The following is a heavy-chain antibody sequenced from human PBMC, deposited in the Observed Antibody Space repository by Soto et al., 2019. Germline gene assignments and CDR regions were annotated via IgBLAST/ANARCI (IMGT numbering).Heavy chain of an antibody. D-gene: IGHD3-16*01. CDR2: ISTSGAST. Sequence: EVQLLESGGGLVQPGGSLRLSCSASGFTFSSSAMSWVRQAPGKGLQWVASISTSGASTYYADSVKGRFTISRDNSKNTLYVQMNNLRADDTVVYYCAKVNKAYVSGMDVWGQGTTVTVSS. CDR3: AKVNKAYVSGMDV. V-gene: IGHV3-23*01. CDR1: GFTFSSSA. J-gene: IGHJ6*02.